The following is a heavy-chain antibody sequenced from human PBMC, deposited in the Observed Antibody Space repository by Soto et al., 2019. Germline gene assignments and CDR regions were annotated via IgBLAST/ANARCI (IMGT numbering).Heavy chain of an antibody. D-gene: IGHD4-17*01. V-gene: IGHV4-59*08. CDR2: ISYSGTT. Sequence: SETLSLTCTVSGASIRHYYWGWIRQPPGKGLEWIGYISYSGTTNYQPSLKSRVTMSVDTSNNQFSLKLSSLTGADTAVYFCAKVGGSDDYGDYYFDYWGQGTLVTVSS. J-gene: IGHJ4*02. CDR3: AKVGGSDDYGDYYFDY. CDR1: GASIRHYY.